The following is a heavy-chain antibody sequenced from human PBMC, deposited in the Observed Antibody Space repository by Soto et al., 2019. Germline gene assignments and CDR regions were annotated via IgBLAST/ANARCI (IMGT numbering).Heavy chain of an antibody. CDR3: AKDLGYSKSRHPSDNWFDP. CDR2: ISWDGGST. J-gene: IGHJ5*02. Sequence: PGGSLRLSCAASGFTFDDYTMHWVRQAPGKGLEWVSLISWDGGSTYYADSVKGRFTISRDNSKNSLYLQMNSLRTEDTALYYCAKDLGYSKSRHPSDNWFDPWGQGTLVTVSS. CDR1: GFTFDDYT. D-gene: IGHD4-4*01. V-gene: IGHV3-43*01.